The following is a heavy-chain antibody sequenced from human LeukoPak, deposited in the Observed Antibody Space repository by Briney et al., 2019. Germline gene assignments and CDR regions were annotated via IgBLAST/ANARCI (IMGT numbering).Heavy chain of an antibody. CDR3: ARVLNSYSGYDLSFGF. V-gene: IGHV1-69*05. Sequence: SVRVSCKTSGGTFSSYAISWVRQAPGQGLGWMGRIIPIFGTANYAQRFQGRVTITTDESTSTAYMELSSLRSEDTAVYYCARVLNSYSGYDLSFGFWGQGTLVTVSS. CDR2: IIPIFGTA. CDR1: GGTFSSYA. D-gene: IGHD5-12*01. J-gene: IGHJ4*02.